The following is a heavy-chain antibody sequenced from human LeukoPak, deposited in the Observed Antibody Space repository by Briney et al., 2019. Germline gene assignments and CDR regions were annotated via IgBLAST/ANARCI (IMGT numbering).Heavy chain of an antibody. V-gene: IGHV3-74*01. D-gene: IGHD2-15*01. CDR2: INIDGTIT. CDR1: GFTFTTYW. CDR3: ATGKTATLPGY. J-gene: IGHJ4*02. Sequence: GGSLRLSCAASGFTFTTYWMHWVRQAPGKGLVWVSRINIDGTITNYADSVEGRFTISRDNAKNTLYLQMNSLRAEDTAVYYRATGKTATLPGYWGQGTLVTVSS.